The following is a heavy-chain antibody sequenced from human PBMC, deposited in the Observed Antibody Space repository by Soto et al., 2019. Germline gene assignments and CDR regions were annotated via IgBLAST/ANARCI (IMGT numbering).Heavy chain of an antibody. V-gene: IGHV4-61*01. CDR2: ISSSGAT. J-gene: IGHJ4*01. Sequence: SETLSLTCAVSGGSISSGTYYWSWIRQPPGKGLEWIGYISSSGATNYIPSHESRVTISLDTSKNQFSLKLRSVTAADTAVYFCARIWPDGNFPPHYFDSLGRGKLVTVS. D-gene: IGHD4-17*01. CDR3: ARIWPDGNFPPHYFDS. CDR1: GGSISSGTYY.